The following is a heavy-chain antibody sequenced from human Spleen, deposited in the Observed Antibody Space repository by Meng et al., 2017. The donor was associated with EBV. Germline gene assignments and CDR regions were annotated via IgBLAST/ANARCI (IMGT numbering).Heavy chain of an antibody. CDR2: IYFSGST. J-gene: IGHJ4*02. CDR3: ATGISPAVPFDY. CDR1: GDSFNGSSYY. V-gene: IGHV4-39*07. D-gene: IGHD6-13*01. Sequence: RHLQQSGPGLAKPSETLSLTCSVSGDSFNGSSYYWGWIRQPPGKGLEWIASIYFSGSTNYNPSLKSRVTISVDKSKNQVSLKLNSVTAADTAVYYCATGISPAVPFDYWGQGTLVTVSS.